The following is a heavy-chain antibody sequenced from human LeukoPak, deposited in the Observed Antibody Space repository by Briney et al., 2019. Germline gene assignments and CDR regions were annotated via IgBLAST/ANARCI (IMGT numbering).Heavy chain of an antibody. Sequence: GGSLRLSCAASGYTFTSYAMSWVRQAPGQGLERVSAISGSGGSTYYADSVKGRFTISSDNSKNTLYLQRNSLRAEDTAVYYCAKPRGYDSSVENVDYWGQGTLVTVSS. CDR1: GYTFTSYA. J-gene: IGHJ4*02. CDR2: ISGSGGST. D-gene: IGHD3-22*01. CDR3: AKPRGYDSSVENVDY. V-gene: IGHV3-23*01.